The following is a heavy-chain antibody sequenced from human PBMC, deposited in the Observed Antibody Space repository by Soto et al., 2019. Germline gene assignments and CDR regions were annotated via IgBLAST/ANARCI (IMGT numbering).Heavy chain of an antibody. Sequence: PGGSLRLSCSASGFTFSSYAMHWVRQAPGKGLECVSAISSNGGSTYYADSVKGRFTISRDNSKNTLYLQMSSLRAEDTAVYYCVKDYYYDSSGPTWGQGTLVTVSS. CDR3: VKDYYYDSSGPT. CDR2: ISSNGGST. D-gene: IGHD3-22*01. V-gene: IGHV3-64D*06. J-gene: IGHJ4*02. CDR1: GFTFSSYA.